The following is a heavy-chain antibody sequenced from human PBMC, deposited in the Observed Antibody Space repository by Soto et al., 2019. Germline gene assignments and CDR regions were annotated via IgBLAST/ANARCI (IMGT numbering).Heavy chain of an antibody. D-gene: IGHD3-22*01. V-gene: IGHV1-18*01. J-gene: IGHJ6*02. CDR3: AREVAYYYDSSGPAYEGMDV. CDR2: ISAYNGNT. CDR1: GYTFTSYG. Sequence: QVQLVQSGAEVKKPGASVKVSCKASGYTFTSYGISWVRQAPGQGLEWMGWISAYNGNTNYAQKLQGRVTMTTDTSPSTAYMELRRLRSDDTAVYYCAREVAYYYDSSGPAYEGMDVWGQGTTVTVSS.